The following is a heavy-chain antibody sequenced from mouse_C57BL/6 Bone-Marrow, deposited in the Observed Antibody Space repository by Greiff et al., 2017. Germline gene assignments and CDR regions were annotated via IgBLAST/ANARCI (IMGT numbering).Heavy chain of an antibody. CDR3: ARGLNYGSSYEDY. V-gene: IGHV1-78*01. Sequence: QVQLQQSDAELVKPGASVKISCKVSGYTFTDHTIHWMKQRPEQGLEWIGYIYPRDGSTKYNEKFKGKATLTAEKSSSTAYMQLNSLTSEDSAVFFCARGLNYGSSYEDYWGQGTTLTVSS. J-gene: IGHJ2*01. CDR1: GYTFTDHT. D-gene: IGHD1-1*01. CDR2: IYPRDGST.